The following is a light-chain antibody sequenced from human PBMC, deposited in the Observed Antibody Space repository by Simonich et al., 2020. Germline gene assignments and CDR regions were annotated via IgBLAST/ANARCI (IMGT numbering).Light chain of an antibody. CDR2: STN. Sequence: QTVVTQEPSFSVSPGGTVPLTCGLSSGSVSTSYYPSWYQQTPGQAPRTRIYSTNTRSSGVPDRFSGSILGNKAALTITGAQADDESDYYCVLYMGSGIGVFGGGTKLSVL. CDR3: VLYMGSGIGV. J-gene: IGLJ3*02. CDR1: SGSVSTSYY. V-gene: IGLV8-61*01.